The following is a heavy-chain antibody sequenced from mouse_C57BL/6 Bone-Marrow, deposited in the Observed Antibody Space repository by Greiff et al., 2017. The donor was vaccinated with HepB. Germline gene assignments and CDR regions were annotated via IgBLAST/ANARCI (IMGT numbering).Heavy chain of an antibody. V-gene: IGHV1-63*01. CDR3: ARRSNLYYFDY. Sequence: VQLVESGAELVRPGTSVKMSCKASGYTFTNYWIGWAKQRPGHGLEWIGDIYPGGGYTNYNEKFKGKATLTADKSSSTAYMQFSSLTSEDSAIYYCARRSNLYYFDYWGQGTTLTVSS. J-gene: IGHJ2*01. CDR2: IYPGGGYT. CDR1: GYTFTNYW. D-gene: IGHD2-5*01.